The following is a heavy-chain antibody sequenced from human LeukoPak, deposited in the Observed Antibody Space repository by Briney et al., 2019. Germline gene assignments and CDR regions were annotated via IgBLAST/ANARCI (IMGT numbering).Heavy chain of an antibody. J-gene: IGHJ5*02. CDR2: INYSGST. CDR3: ARQDYYGSGWFDP. D-gene: IGHD3-10*01. CDR1: GGSISRSSYY. V-gene: IGHV4-39*01. Sequence: SETLSLTCTVSGGSISRSSYYWGWIRQPPGKGLEWIGCINYSGSTYYNPSLKSRVTISVDTSKNQFSLKLSSVTAADTAVYSCARQDYYGSGWFDPWGQGTLVTVSS.